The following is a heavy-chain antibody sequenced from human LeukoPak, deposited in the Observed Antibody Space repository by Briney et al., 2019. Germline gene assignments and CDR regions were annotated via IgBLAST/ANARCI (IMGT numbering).Heavy chain of an antibody. D-gene: IGHD1-1*01. CDR1: GFAFSSST. Sequence: GGSLRLSCGASGFAFSSSTMSWVRQAPGKGLEWVSGISGTDDNTYYADSVKGRFTIFRDNSKDILYLYMSSLRAEDTAMYYCAKDLRPDGINDFDHWGQGTLVTVSS. J-gene: IGHJ4*02. CDR3: AKDLRPDGINDFDH. CDR2: ISGTDDNT. V-gene: IGHV3-23*01.